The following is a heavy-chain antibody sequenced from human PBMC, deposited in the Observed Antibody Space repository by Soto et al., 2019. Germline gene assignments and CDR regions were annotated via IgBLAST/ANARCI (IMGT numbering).Heavy chain of an antibody. CDR3: ARRSMTTGAPWQGDNCLDP. J-gene: IGHJ5*02. Sequence: PXETLSLTCAVAGGSISSGGCSWSWIRQPPGKGLEWIGYIYHSGSTYYNPSLKSRVTISGDRSKNQFSLKLSSVTAADTAVYYCARRSMTTGAPWQGDNCLDPWGQGTLVTVSS. V-gene: IGHV4-30-2*01. D-gene: IGHD4-17*01. CDR1: GGSISSGGCS. CDR2: IYHSGST.